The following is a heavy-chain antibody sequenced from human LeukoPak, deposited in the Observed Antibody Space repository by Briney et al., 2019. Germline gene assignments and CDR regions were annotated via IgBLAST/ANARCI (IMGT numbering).Heavy chain of an antibody. CDR3: AKEGLGSSWYPNYFDY. CDR2: ISYDGSNK. J-gene: IGHJ4*02. D-gene: IGHD6-13*01. Sequence: PGGPLKLSCAASGFTLSAYAMHWVREAPGKGLEGVALISYDGSNKYYADFVKGRFTISRDSSKNTLYLQVNSLRAEDTAVYYCAKEGLGSSWYPNYFDYWGQGILVTVSS. V-gene: IGHV3-30*18. CDR1: GFTLSAYA.